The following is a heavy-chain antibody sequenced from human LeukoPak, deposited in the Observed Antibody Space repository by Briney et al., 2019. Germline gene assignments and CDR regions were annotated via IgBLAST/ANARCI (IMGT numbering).Heavy chain of an antibody. Sequence: SENLSLTCTVSGGSISSYYWSWIRQPPGKGLEWIGYIYYSGSTNYNPSLKSRVTISVDTSKNQFSLKLSSVTAADTAVYYCAAYRFPGIAARQNWFDPWGQGTLVTVSS. V-gene: IGHV4-59*01. CDR3: AAYRFPGIAARQNWFDP. J-gene: IGHJ5*02. CDR1: GGSISSYY. D-gene: IGHD6-6*01. CDR2: IYYSGST.